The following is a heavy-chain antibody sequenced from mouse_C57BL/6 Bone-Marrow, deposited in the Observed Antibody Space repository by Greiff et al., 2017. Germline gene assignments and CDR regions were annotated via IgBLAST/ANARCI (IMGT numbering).Heavy chain of an antibody. CDR1: GYSITSGYY. CDR2: ISYDGSN. V-gene: IGHV3-6*01. D-gene: IGHD1-1*01. Sequence: VQLQQSGPGLVKPSQSLSLTCSVTGYSITSGYYWNWIRQFPGNKLEWMGYISYDGSNNYNPSLKNRISITRDTSKNQFFLKLNSVTTEDTATYYGARFIGDYWGQGTTLTVSS. CDR3: ARFIGDY. J-gene: IGHJ2*01.